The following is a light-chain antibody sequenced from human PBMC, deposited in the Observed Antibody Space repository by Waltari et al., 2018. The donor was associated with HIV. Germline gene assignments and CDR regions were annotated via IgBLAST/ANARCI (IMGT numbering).Light chain of an antibody. CDR3: SSYTSSYTVI. Sequence: QSALTQPASVSGSPGQSITISCSGSRSDGGGYNYVSWYQQHPGKAPKLMIYDVSDRPSGVSTRFSGSKSDNTASLTISGLQTEDEADYYCSSYTSSYTVIFGGGTKLTVL. V-gene: IGLV2-14*01. CDR1: RSDGGGYNY. J-gene: IGLJ2*01. CDR2: DVS.